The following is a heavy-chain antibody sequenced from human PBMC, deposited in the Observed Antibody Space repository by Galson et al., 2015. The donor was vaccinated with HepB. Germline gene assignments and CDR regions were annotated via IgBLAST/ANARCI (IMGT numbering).Heavy chain of an antibody. CDR3: ARPHNYYDNDGYHTPGAFDI. D-gene: IGHD3-22*01. J-gene: IGHJ3*02. CDR2: IYPDDSDT. Sequence: QSGAEVKKPGESLKISCKGSGYSFTSYWIGWVRQMPGKGLEWMGIIYPDDSDTRYSPSFQGQVITSADKSISTAYLQWSSLKASDTAIYYCARPHNYYDNDGYHTPGAFDIWGQGTMVAVSS. V-gene: IGHV5-51*01. CDR1: GYSFTSYW.